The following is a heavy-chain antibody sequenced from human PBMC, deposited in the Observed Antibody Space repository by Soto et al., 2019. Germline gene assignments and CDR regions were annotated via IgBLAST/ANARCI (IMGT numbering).Heavy chain of an antibody. D-gene: IGHD3-3*01. CDR2: ISHDGSNK. CDR1: GFTFSSYG. V-gene: IGHV3-30*18. J-gene: IGHJ6*02. Sequence: LRLSCAASGFTFSSYGMHWVRQAPGKGLEWVAFISHDGSNKYYADSMKGRISMSRDNSKSTVYLQMSSLRAEDTAVYYCTKRRNVLRFLEWSSGMEVWGQGTTVTVSS. CDR3: TKRRNVLRFLEWSSGMEV.